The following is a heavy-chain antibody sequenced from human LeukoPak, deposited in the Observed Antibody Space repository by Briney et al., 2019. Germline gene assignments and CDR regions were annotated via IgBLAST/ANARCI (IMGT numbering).Heavy chain of an antibody. CDR1: GVSISSDNY. CDR3: AKHRMWLVGLES. Sequence: PSETLSLTCIVSGVSISSDNYWGWIRQSPGKGLGLIGSVHFSGATHYNPSLKSRVAITLDTSKNQFSLKLNSVTAADTAIYYCAKHRMWLVGLESWGQGTLVTVSS. V-gene: IGHV4-39*01. D-gene: IGHD6-19*01. J-gene: IGHJ1*01. CDR2: VHFSGAT.